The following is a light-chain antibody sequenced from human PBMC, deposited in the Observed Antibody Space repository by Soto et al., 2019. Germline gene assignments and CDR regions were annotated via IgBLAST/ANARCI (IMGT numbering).Light chain of an antibody. CDR3: SSYTSSSTYV. CDR2: EVS. J-gene: IGLJ1*01. CDR1: SSDVGGYNY. Sequence: QSALTQPASVSGSPGQSITISCTGTSSDVGGYNYVSWYQQHPGKAPKLMIYEVSNRPSGVSNRFSGSKSGNTASLTLSGLQDEDEADYYCSSYTSSSTYVFGTGPKVTVL. V-gene: IGLV2-14*01.